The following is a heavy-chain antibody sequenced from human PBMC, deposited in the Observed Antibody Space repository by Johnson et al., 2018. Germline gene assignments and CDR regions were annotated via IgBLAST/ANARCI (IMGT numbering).Heavy chain of an antibody. CDR3: AREVTTVTTSYSYYYMDV. D-gene: IGHD4-17*01. J-gene: IGHJ6*03. Sequence: VQLVQSGGGLVQPGGSLRLSCAVSGFTVSTNYMSWVRQAPGKGLEWVSVIYSGGGTYYADSVKGRFTISRDSSKNTLDLQMNTLRAEDTAVYYCAREVTTVTTSYSYYYMDVWGKGATVTVSS. V-gene: IGHV3-66*02. CDR2: IYSGGGT. CDR1: GFTVSTNY.